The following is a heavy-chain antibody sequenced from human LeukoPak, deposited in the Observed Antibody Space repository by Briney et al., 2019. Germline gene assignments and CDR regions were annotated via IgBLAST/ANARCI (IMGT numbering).Heavy chain of an antibody. J-gene: IGHJ6*03. CDR1: GESFSGSY. D-gene: IGHD3-16*01. CDR3: ARGAVSGGFGDFYYYMDV. CDR2: INHRGSA. V-gene: IGHV4-34*01. Sequence: PSETLSLTCAVSGESFSGSYWSWIRQPPGKGLEWIGEINHRGSAHYNPSLKSRVTISLDTSKNQFSLKVTSVTAADTSVYYCARGAVSGGFGDFYYYMDVWGKGTTVTVSS.